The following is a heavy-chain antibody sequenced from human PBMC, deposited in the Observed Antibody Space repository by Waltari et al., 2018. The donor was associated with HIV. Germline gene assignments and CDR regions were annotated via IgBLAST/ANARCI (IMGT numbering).Heavy chain of an antibody. CDR3: ARTIFGVMITSDFFYGMDV. V-gene: IGHV3-30-3*01. CDR1: GFLFGASA. Sequence: QEQLVESGGGVAQPGRSLSLSCSAFGFLFGASAMHWVPQAPGKGLEWVGLISFDGNNAYYADSVKGRFTISRDNSKNTMSLQMNSLRSDDTALYYCARTIFGVMITSDFFYGMDVWGQGTTVTVS. J-gene: IGHJ6*02. CDR2: ISFDGNNA. D-gene: IGHD3-3*01.